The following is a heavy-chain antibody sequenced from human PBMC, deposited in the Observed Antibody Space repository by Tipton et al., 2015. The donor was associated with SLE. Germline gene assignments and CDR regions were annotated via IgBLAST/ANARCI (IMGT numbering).Heavy chain of an antibody. CDR2: FYYSGAT. CDR3: ARATDWNLSPDV. D-gene: IGHD1-7*01. Sequence: TLSLTCAVSSYSISNDNWWGWIRQPPGKGLEWIGYFYYSGATYYNPSLQSRVTMSTDTSKNQFSLKLGSLTAADTAVYYCARATDWNLSPDVWGKGTTVTVSS. J-gene: IGHJ6*04. V-gene: IGHV4-28*03. CDR1: SYSISNDNW.